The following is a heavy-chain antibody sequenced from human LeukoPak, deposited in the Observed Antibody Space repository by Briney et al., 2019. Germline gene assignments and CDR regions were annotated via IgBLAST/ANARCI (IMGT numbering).Heavy chain of an antibody. V-gene: IGHV3-33*01. CDR3: ARDLSYGSLDF. D-gene: IGHD1-26*01. Sequence: GGSPRLSCAASGFSLSTHGMHWVRQAPGKGLEWVAGMWHDGTREDYADSVKGRFTISRDLSKNTLNLQMNSLRVEDTAMFYCARDLSYGSLDFRGQGTLVTVSS. CDR1: GFSLSTHG. J-gene: IGHJ4*02. CDR2: MWHDGTRE.